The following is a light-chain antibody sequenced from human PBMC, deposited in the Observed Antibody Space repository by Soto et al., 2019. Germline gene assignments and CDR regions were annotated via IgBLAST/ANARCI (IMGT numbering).Light chain of an antibody. V-gene: IGKV3-20*01. CDR3: HQYYTSPRA. Sequence: EIVLPQSPGTVSLSPGERATLSCRASQRVSSSYFAWYRHKPGQAPRLLIYGVASRAAGIPDRFSGSGSWTYFTLTISRLAPEDSAIYYCHQYYTSPRAFGQGIRVEIK. J-gene: IGKJ1*01. CDR1: QRVSSSY. CDR2: GVA.